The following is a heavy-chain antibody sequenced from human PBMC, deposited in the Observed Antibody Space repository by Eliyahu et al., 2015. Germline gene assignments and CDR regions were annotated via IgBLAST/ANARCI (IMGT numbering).Heavy chain of an antibody. D-gene: IGHD3-22*01. CDR1: GFTXXSXS. J-gene: IGHJ4*02. CDR3: ARGSYDSSGSSDEALRY. Sequence: EVQLVESGGGLVQPGGSLRLSCAASGFTXXSXSMNWVRQAPGKGLEWVSYISSSSSTIYYADSVKGRFTISRDNAKNSLYLQMNSLRAEDTAVYYCARGSYDSSGSSDEALRYWGQGTLVTVSS. V-gene: IGHV3-48*01. CDR2: ISSSSSTI.